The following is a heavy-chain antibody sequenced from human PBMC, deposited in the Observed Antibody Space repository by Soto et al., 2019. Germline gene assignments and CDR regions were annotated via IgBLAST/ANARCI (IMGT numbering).Heavy chain of an antibody. D-gene: IGHD3-22*01. J-gene: IGHJ4*02. CDR2: ISYDGSNK. Sequence: GGSLRLSCAASGFTFSSYAMRWVRQAPGKGLEWVAVISYDGSNKYYADSVKGRFTISRDNSKNTLYQQMNSLRAEDTAVYYCARERLYYYDSSGLLGYWGQGTLVTVSS. V-gene: IGHV3-30-3*01. CDR3: ARERLYYYDSSGLLGY. CDR1: GFTFSSYA.